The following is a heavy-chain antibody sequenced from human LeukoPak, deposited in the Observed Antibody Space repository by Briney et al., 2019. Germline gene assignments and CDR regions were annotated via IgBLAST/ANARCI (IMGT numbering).Heavy chain of an antibody. CDR3: AKDAFSYDSSAYYFDY. J-gene: IGHJ4*02. CDR1: GFTFSSYG. V-gene: IGHV3-33*06. Sequence: GGSLRLSCAASGFTFSSYGMHWVRQAPGKGLEWVAVIWYDGSNKYYADSVKGRFTISRDNSKNTLYLQMNSLRAEDTAVYYCAKDAFSYDSSAYYFDYWGQGTLVTVSS. CDR2: IWYDGSNK. D-gene: IGHD3-22*01.